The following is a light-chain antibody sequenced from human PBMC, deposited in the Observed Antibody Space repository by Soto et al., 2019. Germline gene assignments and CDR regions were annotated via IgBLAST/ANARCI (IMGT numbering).Light chain of an antibody. CDR3: RQRSNWPPLT. V-gene: IGKV3D-20*02. CDR2: EAS. Sequence: GLTLSPGALSLYKGKRATLSCRASQSISSSYLAWYQQRPGQAPRLLLYEASNRATGIPARFSGSGSGTDFTLTISSLEPEDFAVYYCRQRSNWPPLTFGGGTKVDNK. J-gene: IGKJ4*01. CDR1: QSISSSY.